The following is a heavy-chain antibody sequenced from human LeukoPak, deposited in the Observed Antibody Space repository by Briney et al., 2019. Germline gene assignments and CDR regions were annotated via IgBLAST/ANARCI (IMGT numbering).Heavy chain of an antibody. D-gene: IGHD1-26*01. J-gene: IGHJ4*02. V-gene: IGHV3-23*01. CDR3: ARDRYSGSYYPYFDY. CDR1: GFTLTNHG. CDR2: ITGTGGK. Sequence: PGGSLRLSCAVSGFTLTNHGVSWFRQAPGKGLEWVSIITGTGGKYYGDSVKGRFVLSRDDSKNTVYMQMNSLRAEDTAVYYCARDRYSGSYYPYFDYWGQGTLVTVSS.